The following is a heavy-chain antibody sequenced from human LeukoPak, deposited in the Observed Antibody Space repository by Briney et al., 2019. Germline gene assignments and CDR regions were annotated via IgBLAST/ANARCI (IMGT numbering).Heavy chain of an antibody. CDR3: ARGLYCSSTSCYSHWFDP. CDR2: MNPNSGNT. CDR1: GYTFTSYD. J-gene: IGHJ5*02. D-gene: IGHD2-2*01. Sequence: ASVKVSCKASGYTFTSYDINWVRQATGQGLEWMGWMNPNSGNTGYAQKFQGRDTMTRNTSISTAYMELSSLRSEDTAVYYCARGLYCSSTSCYSHWFDPWGQGTLVTVSS. V-gene: IGHV1-8*01.